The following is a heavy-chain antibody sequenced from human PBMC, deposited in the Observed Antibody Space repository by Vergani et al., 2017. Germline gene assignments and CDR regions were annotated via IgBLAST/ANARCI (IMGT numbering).Heavy chain of an antibody. CDR2: ISTTSDTI. D-gene: IGHD6-19*01. Sequence: DVQLVESGGDLVQPGGSLRLSCAASGFTFSSYSMNWVRQAPGKGLEWISYISTTSDTIYYADSVRGRFTISRDNAKNSLYREMNSLRVEDTAVYFCARSLVAGKGVYWGQGTRVAVSS. CDR1: GFTFSSYS. V-gene: IGHV3-48*01. J-gene: IGHJ4*02. CDR3: ARSLVAGKGVY.